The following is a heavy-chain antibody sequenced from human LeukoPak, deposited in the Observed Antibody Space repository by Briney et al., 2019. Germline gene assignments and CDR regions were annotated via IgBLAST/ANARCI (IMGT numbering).Heavy chain of an antibody. Sequence: NTSETLSLTCTVSGGSISSYYWSWIRQPPGKGLEWIGYIYTSGGTNYNPSLKSRVTISVDTSKNQFSLKLSSVTAADTAVYYCVRLYCSSTSCHLGVDYWGQGTLVTVSS. CDR2: IYTSGGT. CDR3: VRLYCSSTSCHLGVDY. D-gene: IGHD2-2*01. CDR1: GGSISSYY. J-gene: IGHJ4*02. V-gene: IGHV4-4*09.